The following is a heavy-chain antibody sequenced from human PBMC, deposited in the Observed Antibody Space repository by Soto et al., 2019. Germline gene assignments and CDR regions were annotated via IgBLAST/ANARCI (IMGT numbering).Heavy chain of an antibody. J-gene: IGHJ4*02. D-gene: IGHD2-21*02. Sequence: QVHLVQSGAEVKKPGASVRVSCKASGYTFTSFGISWVRQAPGQGLEWMGWTSTPTGNTNYAQKFQDRLSMTTDTSTSTAYMELRSLRAEDSAVYYCARTPRVTVTAKGTLDYWGQGTLVTVSS. CDR1: GYTFTSFG. CDR3: ARTPRVTVTAKGTLDY. V-gene: IGHV1-18*01. CDR2: TSTPTGNT.